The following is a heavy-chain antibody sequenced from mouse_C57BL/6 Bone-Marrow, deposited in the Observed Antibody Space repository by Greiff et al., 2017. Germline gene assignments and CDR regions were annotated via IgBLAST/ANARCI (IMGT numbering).Heavy chain of an antibody. D-gene: IGHD2-4*01. CDR2: ISYSGST. CDR3: ARAGDYDYAMDY. J-gene: IGHJ4*01. Sequence: EVKVEESGPGMVKPSQSLSLTCTVTGYSITSGYDWHWIRHFPGNKLEWMGYISYSGSTNYNPSLKSRISITHDTSKNHFFLKLNSVTTEDTATYYCARAGDYDYAMDYWGQGTSVTVSS. V-gene: IGHV3-1*01. CDR1: GYSITSGYD.